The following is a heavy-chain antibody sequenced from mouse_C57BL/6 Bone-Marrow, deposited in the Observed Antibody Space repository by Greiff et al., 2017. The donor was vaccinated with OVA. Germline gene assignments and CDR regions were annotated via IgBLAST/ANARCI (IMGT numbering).Heavy chain of an antibody. CDR1: GYTFTSYW. V-gene: IGHV1-69*01. CDR2: IDPSDSYT. CDR3: AACDMDY. J-gene: IGHJ4*01. Sequence: VQLQQSGAELVMPGASVKLSCKASGYTFTSYWMHWVKQRPGQGLEWIGEIDPSDSYTNYNQKFKGKSTLTVDKSSSTAYMQLSSLTSEDSADYYCAACDMDYWGQGTSVTVSA.